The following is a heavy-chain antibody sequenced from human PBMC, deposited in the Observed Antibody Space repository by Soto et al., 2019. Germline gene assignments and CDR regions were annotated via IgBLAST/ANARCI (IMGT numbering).Heavy chain of an antibody. D-gene: IGHD5-12*01. CDR3: ARVGRGMSRVGYKGEQYYFDY. CDR1: GYTFTSYG. CDR2: ISAYNGNT. Sequence: QVQLVQSGAEVKKPGASVKVSCKASGYTFTSYGISWVRQAPGQGLEWMGWISAYNGNTNYAQKLQGRVTMTTDTSTSTAYMELRSLRSDDTAVYYCARVGRGMSRVGYKGEQYYFDYWGQGTLVTVSS. V-gene: IGHV1-18*01. J-gene: IGHJ4*02.